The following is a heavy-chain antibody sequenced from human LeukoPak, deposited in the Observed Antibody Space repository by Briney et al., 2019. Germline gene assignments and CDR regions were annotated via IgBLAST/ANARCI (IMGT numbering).Heavy chain of an antibody. CDR2: ISRGGDTT. D-gene: IGHD7-27*01. Sequence: GGSLRLSCAASGFTFSSYGMHWVRQAPGKGLEWVSVISRGGDTTYYADSVKGRFTISRDNSKNTVYLQMNSLRAEDTAVYYCAKETGPFSYWGQGTLVTVSS. CDR1: GFTFSSYG. J-gene: IGHJ4*02. V-gene: IGHV3-23*01. CDR3: AKETGPFSY.